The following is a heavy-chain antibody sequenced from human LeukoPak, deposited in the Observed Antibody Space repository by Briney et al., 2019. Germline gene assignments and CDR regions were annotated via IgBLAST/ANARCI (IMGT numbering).Heavy chain of an antibody. V-gene: IGHV3-23*01. Sequence: GGSLRLSCAASGFTFSSYAMSWVRQAPGEGLEWVSAISGSGGSTYYADAVKGRFTISRDNSKNTLYLQMNSLRVEDTAVYYCAKGLGTAMVTPVYWGQGTLVTVSS. CDR3: AKGLGTAMVTPVY. D-gene: IGHD5-18*01. CDR1: GFTFSSYA. CDR2: ISGSGGST. J-gene: IGHJ4*02.